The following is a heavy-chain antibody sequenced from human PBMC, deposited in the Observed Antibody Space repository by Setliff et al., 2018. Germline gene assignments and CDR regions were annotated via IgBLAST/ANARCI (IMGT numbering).Heavy chain of an antibody. V-gene: IGHV4-31*03. CDR2: IYYSGST. Sequence: PSETLSLTCTVSGGSISSGGYYWSWIHQHPGKGLEWIGYIYYSGSTYYNPSLKSRVTISVDTSKNQFSLKLSSVTAADTAVYYCARDPLTTTVRHAFDIWGQGTMVTVS. CDR3: ARDPLTTTVRHAFDI. CDR1: GGSISSGGYY. J-gene: IGHJ3*02. D-gene: IGHD4-4*01.